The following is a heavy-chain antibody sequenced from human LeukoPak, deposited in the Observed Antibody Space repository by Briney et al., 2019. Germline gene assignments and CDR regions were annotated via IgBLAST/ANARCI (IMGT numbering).Heavy chain of an antibody. Sequence: RTSETLSLTCTVSGGSISSYYWSWIRQPPGRGLECIGYIYYSGSTNYNPSLKSRVNISIDTSRTQFSLKLSSVTAADTAMYYCARRGGGHAFDIWGQGKMVTVSS. CDR2: IYYSGST. CDR3: ARRGGGHAFDI. V-gene: IGHV4-59*08. D-gene: IGHD3-16*01. CDR1: GGSISSYY. J-gene: IGHJ3*02.